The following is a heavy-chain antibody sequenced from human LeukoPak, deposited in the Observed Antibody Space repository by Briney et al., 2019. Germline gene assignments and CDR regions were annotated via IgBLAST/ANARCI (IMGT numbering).Heavy chain of an antibody. CDR3: AREKSGRSVGAKTGAFDI. CDR1: GYTFTSYG. CDR2: ISAYNDNT. Sequence: ASVKVSCKASGYTFTSYGISWVRQAPGQGLEWMGWISAYNDNTNYAQKLQGRVTMTTDTSTSTAYMELRSLRSEDTAVYYCAREKSGRSVGAKTGAFDIWGQGTMVTVSS. V-gene: IGHV1-18*01. D-gene: IGHD1-26*01. J-gene: IGHJ3*02.